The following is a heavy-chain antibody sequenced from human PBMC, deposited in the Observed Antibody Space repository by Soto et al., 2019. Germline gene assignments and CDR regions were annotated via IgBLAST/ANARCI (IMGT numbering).Heavy chain of an antibody. D-gene: IGHD1-26*01. J-gene: IGHJ3*02. V-gene: IGHV1-69*13. CDR2: IIPIFGTA. CDR3: ARAYSGSYVDAFDI. CDR1: GGTFSSYA. Sequence: ASVKVSCKASGGTFSSYAISGVRQAPGQGLEWMGGIIPIFGTANYAQKFQGRVTITADESTSTAYMELSSLGSEDTAVYYCARAYSGSYVDAFDIWGQGTMVTVSS.